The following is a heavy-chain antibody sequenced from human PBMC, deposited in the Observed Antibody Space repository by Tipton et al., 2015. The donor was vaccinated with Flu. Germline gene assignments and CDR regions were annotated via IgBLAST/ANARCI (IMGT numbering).Heavy chain of an antibody. CDR1: GGSISSYY. V-gene: IGHV4-59*01. CDR2: IYYSGST. Sequence: LRLSCTVSGGSISSYYWSWIRQPPGKGLEWIGYIYYSGSTNYNPSLKSRVTISVDTSKNQFSLKLSSVTAADTAVYYCARGKAGYYYYYMDVWGKGTTVTVSS. CDR3: ARGKAGYYYYYMDV. J-gene: IGHJ6*03.